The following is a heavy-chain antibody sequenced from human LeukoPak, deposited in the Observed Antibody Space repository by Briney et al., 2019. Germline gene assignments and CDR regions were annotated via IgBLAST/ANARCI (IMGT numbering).Heavy chain of an antibody. CDR3: AKGAAAGKVDWFDP. Sequence: SGGSLRLSCAASGFTFSNFAMMWVRQAPGTGLQWVSTTTGYGATFYADSVRGRFTIFRDTSMNTLFLQMNSLGAEDTAVYYCAKGAAAGKVDWFDPWGQGTLVTVSS. CDR2: TTGYGAT. J-gene: IGHJ5*02. V-gene: IGHV3-23*01. D-gene: IGHD6-13*01. CDR1: GFTFSNFA.